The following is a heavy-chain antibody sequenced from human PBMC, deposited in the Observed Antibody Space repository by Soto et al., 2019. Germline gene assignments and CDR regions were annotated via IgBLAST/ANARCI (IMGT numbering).Heavy chain of an antibody. CDR2: IIPIFGTA. V-gene: IGHV1-69*13. CDR1: GGTFSSYA. D-gene: IGHD3-16*02. Sequence: VASVKVSCKASGGTFSSYAISWVRQAPGQGLEWMGGIIPIFGTANYAQKFQGRVTITADESTSTAYMELSSLRSEDTAVYYCARSITFGGAIDYWGQGTLVTVSS. J-gene: IGHJ4*02. CDR3: ARSITFGGAIDY.